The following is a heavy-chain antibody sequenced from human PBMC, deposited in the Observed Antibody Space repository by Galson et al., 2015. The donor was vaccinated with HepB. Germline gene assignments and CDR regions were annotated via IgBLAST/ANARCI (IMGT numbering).Heavy chain of an antibody. V-gene: IGHV1-69*02. Sequence: SVKVSCKASGGTFSSYTISWVRQAPGQGLEWMGRIIPILGIADYAQKFQGRVTITADESTSTAYMELSSLRSEDTAVYYCARGAVPAAPGGNWFDPWGQGTLVTVSS. D-gene: IGHD2-2*01. CDR1: GGTFSSYT. CDR3: ARGAVPAAPGGNWFDP. CDR2: IIPILGIA. J-gene: IGHJ5*02.